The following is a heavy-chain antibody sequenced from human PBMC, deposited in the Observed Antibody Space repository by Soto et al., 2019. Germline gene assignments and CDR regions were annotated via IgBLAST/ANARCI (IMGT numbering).Heavy chain of an antibody. J-gene: IGHJ6*02. CDR2: IIPIFGTA. Sequence: QVQLVQSGAEVKKPGSSVKVSCKASGGTFSSYAISWVRQAPGQGLEWMGGIIPIFGTANYAQKFQGRVTITADESTSTAYMELRSLRSEDTAVYYCRRSSVVTQFHYDYYGMEVWGQGTPVTVSS. CDR3: RRSSVVTQFHYDYYGMEV. D-gene: IGHD2-21*02. V-gene: IGHV1-69*01. CDR1: GGTFSSYA.